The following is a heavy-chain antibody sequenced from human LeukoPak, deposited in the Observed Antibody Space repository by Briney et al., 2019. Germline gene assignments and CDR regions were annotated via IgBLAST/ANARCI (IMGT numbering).Heavy chain of an antibody. CDR1: GGTFSSYA. Sequence: SVKVSCKASGGTFSSYAISWVRQAPGQGLEWMGGIIPIFGTANYAQKFQGRVTITADESTSTAYMELRSLRSDDTAVYYCARDFYGDYIRGPWGQGTLVTVSS. D-gene: IGHD4-17*01. J-gene: IGHJ5*02. CDR2: IIPIFGTA. V-gene: IGHV1-69*01. CDR3: ARDFYGDYIRGP.